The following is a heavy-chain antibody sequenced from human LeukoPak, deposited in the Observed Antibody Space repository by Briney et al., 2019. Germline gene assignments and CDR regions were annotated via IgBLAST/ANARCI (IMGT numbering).Heavy chain of an antibody. V-gene: IGHV1-46*01. Sequence: ASVKVSCKASGYTFISYYMHWVRQAPGQGLEWMGIINPSGGSTTYAQKFQGRVTMTRDTSTSTVYMELSSLRSEDTAVYYCAKDGGVVPAAPPIYYYYYMDVWGKGTAVTVSS. CDR3: AKDGGVVPAAPPIYYYYYMDV. J-gene: IGHJ6*03. D-gene: IGHD2-2*01. CDR1: GYTFISYY. CDR2: INPSGGST.